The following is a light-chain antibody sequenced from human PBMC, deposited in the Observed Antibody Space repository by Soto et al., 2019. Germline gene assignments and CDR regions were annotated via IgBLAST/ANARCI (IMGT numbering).Light chain of an antibody. J-gene: IGLJ1*01. CDR3: SSYATSILEV. CDR2: DVS. V-gene: IGLV2-14*03. CDR1: SSDVGGYNF. Sequence: QSVLTQPASVSGSPGQSITISCTGTSSDVGGYNFVSWYQQHPGKAPKLMIYDVSNRPSGVSDRFSGSKSGNTASLTIFGLQADDDADYYCSSYATSILEVFGTGPKVTVL.